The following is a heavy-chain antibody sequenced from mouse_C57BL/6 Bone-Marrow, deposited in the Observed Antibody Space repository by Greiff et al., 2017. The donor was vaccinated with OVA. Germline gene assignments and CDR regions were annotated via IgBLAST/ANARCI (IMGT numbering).Heavy chain of an antibody. D-gene: IGHD1-1*01. J-gene: IGHJ4*01. CDR1: GYTFTDYN. CDR3: ARAGYYYGSSYYAMDY. Sequence: VQLQQSGPELVKPGASVKMSCKASGYTFTDYNMHWVKQSHGKSLEWIGYINPNNGGTSYNQKFKGKATLTVNKSSSTAYMELRSLTSEDSAVYYCARAGYYYGSSYYAMDYWGQGTSVTVSS. V-gene: IGHV1-22*01. CDR2: INPNNGGT.